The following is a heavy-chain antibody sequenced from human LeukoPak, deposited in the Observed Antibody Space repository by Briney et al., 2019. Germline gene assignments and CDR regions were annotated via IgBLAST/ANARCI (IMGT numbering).Heavy chain of an antibody. J-gene: IGHJ4*02. CDR2: INGDGTTT. V-gene: IGHV3-74*01. CDR1: GFTFSSYW. Sequence: GGSLRFSCAASGFTFSSYWMHWFRQAPGKGLVWVSRINGDGTTTTYADSVKGRFTISRDNARNTLYLQMNSLGAEDTAVYYCARVRWNYVPFDYWGQGTLVTVSS. D-gene: IGHD3-16*01. CDR3: ARVRWNYVPFDY.